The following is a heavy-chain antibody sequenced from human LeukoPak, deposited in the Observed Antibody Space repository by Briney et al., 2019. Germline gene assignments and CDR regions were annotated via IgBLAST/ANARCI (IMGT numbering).Heavy chain of an antibody. CDR3: ARDAAVRGAWFDP. D-gene: IGHD6-13*01. V-gene: IGHV1-46*01. CDR1: GYTFISYG. Sequence: ASVKVSCKASGYTFISYGISWVRQAPGQGLEWMGIINPSGGSTSYAQKFQGRVTMTRDTATSTVYMELSSLRSEDTAVYHCARDAAVRGAWFDPWGQGTLVTVSS. CDR2: INPSGGST. J-gene: IGHJ5*02.